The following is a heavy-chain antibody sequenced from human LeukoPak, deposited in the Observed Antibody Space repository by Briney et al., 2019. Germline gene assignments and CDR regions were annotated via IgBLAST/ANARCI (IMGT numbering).Heavy chain of an antibody. D-gene: IGHD6-19*01. CDR3: ARVGAKAVADTHYYYYYMDV. CDR2: INWNGGST. V-gene: IGHV3-20*04. CDR1: GFTFDDYA. J-gene: IGHJ6*03. Sequence: GGSLRLSCAASGFTFDDYAMSWARQAPGKGLEWVSGINWNGGSTGYADSVKGRFTISRDNAKNSLYLQMNSLRAEDTALYYCARVGAKAVADTHYYYYYMDVWGDGTTVTVSS.